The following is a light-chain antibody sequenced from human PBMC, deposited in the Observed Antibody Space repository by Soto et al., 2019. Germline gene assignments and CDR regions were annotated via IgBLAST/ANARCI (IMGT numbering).Light chain of an antibody. J-gene: IGLJ3*02. CDR2: EGS. CDR1: SSDVGSYNL. V-gene: IGLV2-23*01. Sequence: QSVLTQPASVSGSPGQSITISCTGTSSDVGSYNLVSWYQQHPGKAPKLMIYEGSKRPSGVSNRFSGSKSGNTASVTISGLQAEDEADYYCCSYAGSSTVFGGGTKLTVL. CDR3: CSYAGSSTV.